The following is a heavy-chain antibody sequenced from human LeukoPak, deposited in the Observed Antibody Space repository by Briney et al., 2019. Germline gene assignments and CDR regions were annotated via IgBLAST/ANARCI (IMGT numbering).Heavy chain of an antibody. J-gene: IGHJ1*01. Sequence: SETLSLTCAVYGGSFSGYYWSWIRQPPGKGLEWIGEINHSGSTNYNPSLKSRVTISVDTSKNQFSLELSSVTAADTAVYYCAVGRGGYYLNFQHWGQGTLVTVSS. CDR2: INHSGST. CDR1: GGSFSGYY. CDR3: AVGRGGYYLNFQH. V-gene: IGHV4-34*01. D-gene: IGHD3-22*01.